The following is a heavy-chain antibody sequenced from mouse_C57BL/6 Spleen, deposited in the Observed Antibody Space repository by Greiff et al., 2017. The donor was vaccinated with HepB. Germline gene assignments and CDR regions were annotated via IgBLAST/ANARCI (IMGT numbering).Heavy chain of an antibody. D-gene: IGHD1-1*01. CDR1: GYTFTDYY. CDR3: ARYGY. Sequence: EVQLQQSGPELVKPGASVKISCKASGYTFTDYYMNWVKQSHGKSLEWIGDINPNNGGTSYNQKFKGKATWTVDKSSSTAYMELRSLTSEDSAVYYCARYGYWGQGTTLTVSS. J-gene: IGHJ2*01. V-gene: IGHV1-26*01. CDR2: INPNNGGT.